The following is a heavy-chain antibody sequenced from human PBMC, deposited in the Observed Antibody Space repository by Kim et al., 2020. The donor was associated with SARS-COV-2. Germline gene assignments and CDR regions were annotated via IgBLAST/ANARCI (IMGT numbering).Heavy chain of an antibody. D-gene: IGHD3-3*01. CDR3: AGDERRTNFGVIMVFTAMDG. V-gene: IGHV4-34*01. CDR1: GGSFSGYY. Sequence: SETLSLTCAVYGGSFSGYYWSWIRQTPGKGLEWIGEINHSGGSDYKPSLKSRVTISVDTSKNQFSLKLNSVTAADTALYYCAGDERRTNFGVIMVFTAMDGGGRGTTVTASS. CDR2: INHSGGS. J-gene: IGHJ6*02.